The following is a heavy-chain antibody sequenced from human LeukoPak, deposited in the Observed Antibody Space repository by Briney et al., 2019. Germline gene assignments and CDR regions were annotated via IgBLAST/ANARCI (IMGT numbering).Heavy chain of an antibody. V-gene: IGHV1-8*01. Sequence: ASVKVSCKASGYTFTSYDINWVRQATGQGLEWMGWMNPNSGNTGYAQKFQGRVTMTRNTSISTAYMELSSLRSEDTAVYYCARDGVFRYYYDSSGYTRNGWLDPWGQGTLVTVSS. J-gene: IGHJ5*02. CDR3: ARDGVFRYYYDSSGYTRNGWLDP. CDR1: GYTFTSYD. D-gene: IGHD3-22*01. CDR2: MNPNSGNT.